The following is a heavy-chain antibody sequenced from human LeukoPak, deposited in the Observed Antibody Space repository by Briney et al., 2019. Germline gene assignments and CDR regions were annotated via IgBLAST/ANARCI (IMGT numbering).Heavy chain of an antibody. V-gene: IGHV3-30*03. Sequence: GGSLRLSCAASGFTFDSYGMHWVRQAPGKGLEWVAVISHDGSTIYYADSVEGRFTISRDNSDNTLFLQMNSLRAEDTAVYYCARECYGTLDYWGQGTLVTVSS. CDR3: ARECYGTLDY. CDR1: GFTFDSYG. CDR2: ISHDGSTI. D-gene: IGHD1-14*01. J-gene: IGHJ4*02.